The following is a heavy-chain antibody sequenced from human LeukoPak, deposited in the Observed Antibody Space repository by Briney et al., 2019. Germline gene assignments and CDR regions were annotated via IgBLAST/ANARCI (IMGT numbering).Heavy chain of an antibody. D-gene: IGHD4-23*01. Sequence: PGGSLRLSCAASGFTFSGYSMNWVRQAPGKGLEWVSYISPSSGTMYYADSVEGRFTISRDNARSSLYLHMNSLRDEDTAVYYCAKDRWTGSYYFDFWGQGALLTVSS. CDR3: AKDRWTGSYYFDF. CDR1: GFTFSGYS. V-gene: IGHV3-48*02. J-gene: IGHJ4*02. CDR2: ISPSSGTM.